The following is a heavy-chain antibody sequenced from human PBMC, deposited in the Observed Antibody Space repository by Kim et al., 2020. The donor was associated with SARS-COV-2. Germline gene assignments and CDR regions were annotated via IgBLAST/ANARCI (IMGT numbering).Heavy chain of an antibody. Sequence: SETLSLTCTVSGGSISSSSYYWGWIRQPPGKGLEWIGSIYYSGSTYYNPSLKSRVTISVDTSKNQFSLKLSSVTAADTAVYYCARQGAKGIGYWGQGTLVTVSS. D-gene: IGHD6-13*01. CDR2: IYYSGST. J-gene: IGHJ4*02. CDR1: GGSISSSSYY. CDR3: ARQGAKGIGY. V-gene: IGHV4-39*01.